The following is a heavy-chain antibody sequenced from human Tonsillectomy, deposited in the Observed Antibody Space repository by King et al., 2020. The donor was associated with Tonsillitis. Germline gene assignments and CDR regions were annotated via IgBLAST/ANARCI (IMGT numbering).Heavy chain of an antibody. CDR3: GTGRFLFGEINHFYGMDG. CDR1: GFTFSNYA. V-gene: IGHV3-23*03. CDR2: IYSGGSST. J-gene: IGHJ6*02. Sequence: VQLVESGGGLVQPGGSLRLSCAASGFTFSNYAMSWVRQAPGKGLEWVSVIYSGGSSTYYADSVKGRFTISRDNSKNTLYMQMNSLRAEDTAVYYCGTGRFLFGEINHFYGMDGWGQGPTFTVSS. D-gene: IGHD3-10*02.